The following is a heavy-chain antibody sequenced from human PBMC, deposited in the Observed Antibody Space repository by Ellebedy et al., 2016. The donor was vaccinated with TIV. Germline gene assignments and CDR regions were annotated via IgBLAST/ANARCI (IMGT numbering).Heavy chain of an antibody. D-gene: IGHD3-16*02. J-gene: IGHJ3*02. CDR1: GFSFSDPGVG. CDR3: AHRRDDYDYIWGGYRHDAFDI. V-gene: IGHV2-5*02. Sequence: SGPTLVXPTPTLTPTCTFSGFSFSDPGVGVGWIRQHPGKALEWLGFVYWDDDKRYSPSLKSRLTITKDTSKNQVVLIMSNMDPVDTATYYCAHRRDDYDYIWGGYRHDAFDIWGQGTVVTVSS. CDR2: VYWDDDK.